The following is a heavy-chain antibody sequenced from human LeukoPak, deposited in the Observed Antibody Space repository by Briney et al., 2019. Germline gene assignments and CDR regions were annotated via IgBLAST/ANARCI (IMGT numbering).Heavy chain of an antibody. CDR3: ARDVDSSGYYDY. J-gene: IGHJ4*02. CDR2: ISYDGSNE. D-gene: IGHD3-22*01. CDR1: GFTFISYA. Sequence: PGGSLRLSCAASGFTFISYAMHWVRQAPGKGLEWVAVISYDGSNEYYADSVKGRFTISRDNSKDTLYLQMNSLRAEDTAVYYCARDVDSSGYYDYWGQGTLVTVSS. V-gene: IGHV3-30-3*01.